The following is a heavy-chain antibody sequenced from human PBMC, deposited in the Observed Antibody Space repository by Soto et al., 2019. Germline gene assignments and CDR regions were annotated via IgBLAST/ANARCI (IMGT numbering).Heavy chain of an antibody. D-gene: IGHD6-13*01. Sequence: QVQLVQSGAEVKKPGSSVKVSCKASGGTFSSYAISWVRQAPGQGLEWMGGIIPIFGTANYAQKFQGRVTITADESTSKAYRELSSLRSEDTAVYYCARSGFPGIAAYWGQGTLVTVSS. CDR1: GGTFSSYA. CDR2: IIPIFGTA. J-gene: IGHJ4*02. CDR3: ARSGFPGIAAY. V-gene: IGHV1-69*12.